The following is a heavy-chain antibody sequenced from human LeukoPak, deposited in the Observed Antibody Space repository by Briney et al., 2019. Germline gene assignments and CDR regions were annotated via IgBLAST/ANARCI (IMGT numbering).Heavy chain of an antibody. Sequence: SEPLSLTCTVSGGSISSSSYYWGWIRQPPGKGLEWIGSIYYSGSTYHNPSLKSRVTISVDTSKNQFSLKLTSVTAADTAVYFCARLRYNWNDADYWGQGTLVTVSS. D-gene: IGHD1-20*01. V-gene: IGHV4-39*01. CDR1: GGSISSSSYY. J-gene: IGHJ4*02. CDR3: ARLRYNWNDADY. CDR2: IYYSGST.